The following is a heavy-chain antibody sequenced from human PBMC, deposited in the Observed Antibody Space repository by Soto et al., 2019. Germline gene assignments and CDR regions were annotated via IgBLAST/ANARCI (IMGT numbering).Heavy chain of an antibody. Sequence: QITLKESGPTLVKPTQTLTLTCTFSGFSLTETGMGVGWIRQPPGKALEWLALIYWDDDKRYSPSLKRGLTIRKVASKNQVVLTKTNVHSVDTATYYWAHMRSGYFDSWGQGTLVNVSS. J-gene: IGHJ4*02. V-gene: IGHV2-5*02. CDR3: AHMRSGYFDS. CDR1: GFSLTETGMG. CDR2: IYWDDDK.